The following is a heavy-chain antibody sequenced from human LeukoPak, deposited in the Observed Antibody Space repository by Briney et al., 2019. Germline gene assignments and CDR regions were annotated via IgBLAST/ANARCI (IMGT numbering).Heavy chain of an antibody. CDR1: GFTFSSYW. D-gene: IGHD3-3*01. J-gene: IGHJ4*02. V-gene: IGHV3-74*01. CDR2: INTDGSST. CDR3: ARGGYYDFWSGYSL. Sequence: PGGSLRLSCAASGFTFSSYWMHWVRQAPGKGLVWVSRINTDGSSTSYADSVKGRFTISRDNAKNTLYLQMNSLRAEDTAVYYCARGGYYDFWSGYSLWGQGTLVTVSS.